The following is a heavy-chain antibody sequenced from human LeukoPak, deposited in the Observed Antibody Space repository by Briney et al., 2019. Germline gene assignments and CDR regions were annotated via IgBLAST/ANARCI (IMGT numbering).Heavy chain of an antibody. J-gene: IGHJ4*02. CDR3: ARDSSGYYGPGDY. Sequence: GGSLRLSSAASGFTFSSYGMPWVGQAPGQGLEGLTFIRYDGSNKYYAASVKGRFTISRDNSKNTLYLQMTSLRPEDSAVYYCARDSSGYYGPGDYWGQGTLVTVSS. CDR1: GFTFSSYG. CDR2: IRYDGSNK. V-gene: IGHV3-30*02. D-gene: IGHD6-19*01.